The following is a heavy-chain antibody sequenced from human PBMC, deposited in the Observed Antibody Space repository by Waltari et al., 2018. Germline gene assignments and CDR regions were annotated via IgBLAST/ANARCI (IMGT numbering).Heavy chain of an antibody. CDR1: GMTFTTYS. Sequence: EVQLVESGGGLVQPGGSLRLSCAASGMTFTTYSMTWVRQAPGKGVEWISYVSGDSGYIYYADSVRDRFTISRDNAQNSMYLQMNNLRADDTAVYYCAGIRRGFWFFDLWGRGTLVTVSS. D-gene: IGHD3-10*01. V-gene: IGHV3-48*04. J-gene: IGHJ2*01. CDR3: AGIRRGFWFFDL. CDR2: VSGDSGYI.